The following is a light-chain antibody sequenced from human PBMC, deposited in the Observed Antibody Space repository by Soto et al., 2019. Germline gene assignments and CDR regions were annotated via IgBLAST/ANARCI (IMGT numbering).Light chain of an antibody. J-gene: IGLJ1*01. CDR1: SSDIGAYDY. V-gene: IGLV2-14*01. CDR2: EVS. Sequence: QSVLTQPASLSGSPGQSITISCTGTSSDIGAYDYVSWFQQHPGKAPQLMIYEVSDRPSGISSRFSGSKSGNTASLTIPGLQTEDEADYYGSSYTSSSTLFGTGTKVTV. CDR3: SSYTSSSTL.